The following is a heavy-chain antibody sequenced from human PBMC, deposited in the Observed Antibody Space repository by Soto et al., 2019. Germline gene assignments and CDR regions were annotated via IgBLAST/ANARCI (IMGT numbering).Heavy chain of an antibody. D-gene: IGHD3-22*01. CDR2: IIPIFGTA. CDR1: GGTFSSYA. CDR3: ARDRYYDSSGPPGGMDV. J-gene: IGHJ6*02. V-gene: IGHV1-69*13. Sequence: SVKVSCKASGGTFSSYAISWVRQAPGQELEWMGGIIPIFGTADYAQKFQGRVTITADESTSTAYMELSSLRSEDTAVYYCARDRYYDSSGPPGGMDVWGQGXTVTVYS.